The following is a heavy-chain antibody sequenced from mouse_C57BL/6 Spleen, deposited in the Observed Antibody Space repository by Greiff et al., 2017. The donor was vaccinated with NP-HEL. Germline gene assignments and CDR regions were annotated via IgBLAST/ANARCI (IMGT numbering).Heavy chain of an antibody. CDR2: IYPGSGNT. Sequence: VQLQQSGPELVKPGASVKISCKASCYSFTSYYIHWVKQRPGQGLEWIGWIYPGSGNTKYNEKFKGKATLTADTSSSTAYMQLSSLTSEDSAVYYCASYYYGFAYWGQGTLVTVSA. CDR3: ASYYYGFAY. D-gene: IGHD1-1*01. V-gene: IGHV1-66*01. J-gene: IGHJ3*01. CDR1: CYSFTSYY.